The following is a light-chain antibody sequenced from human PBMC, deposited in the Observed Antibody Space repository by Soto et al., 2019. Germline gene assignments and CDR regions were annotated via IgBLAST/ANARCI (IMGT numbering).Light chain of an antibody. CDR3: QQYNNWPAT. J-gene: IGKJ1*01. V-gene: IGKV3-15*01. Sequence: EVLLTQSPAALSVSAGERATLSCRASQSIDTNLAWYQQKPGQAPRLLIFGADTRATGIPARISGSGSGTEFTLTISSLESEEFALYFWQQYNNWPATFGQGTKVEIK. CDR1: QSIDTN. CDR2: GAD.